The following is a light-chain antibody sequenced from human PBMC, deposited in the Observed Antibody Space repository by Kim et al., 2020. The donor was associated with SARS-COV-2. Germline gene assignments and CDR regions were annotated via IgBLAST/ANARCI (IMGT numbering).Light chain of an antibody. CDR3: HQYDTVPFT. V-gene: IGKV3-20*01. CDR2: DAS. CDR1: QSVPTNH. J-gene: IGKJ2*01. Sequence: LSPGERVTLSCRTSQSVPTNHIAWYRHKLGQSPRLLIYDASYRATGIPDRFSGSGSGTDFTLTISRLEPEDFAVYSCHQYDTVPFTFGQGTKLEI.